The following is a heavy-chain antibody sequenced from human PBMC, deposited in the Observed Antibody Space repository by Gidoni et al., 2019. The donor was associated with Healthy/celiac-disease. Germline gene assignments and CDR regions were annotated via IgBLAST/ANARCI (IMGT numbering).Heavy chain of an antibody. V-gene: IGHV4-39*07. D-gene: IGHD3-10*01. CDR3: ARDGYERITMVRGRDY. J-gene: IGHJ4*02. CDR2: IYYSGST. Sequence: QLQLQESGPGLVKPSDTLYLTCHVSGGSISRSRYSWGWRSQPPGKWLEWIGSIYYSGSTYYTPPLKSRVTISVDTSKKQFSLKLSSVTAADPAVYYCARDGYERITMVRGRDYWGQGTLVTVSS. CDR1: GGSISRSRYS.